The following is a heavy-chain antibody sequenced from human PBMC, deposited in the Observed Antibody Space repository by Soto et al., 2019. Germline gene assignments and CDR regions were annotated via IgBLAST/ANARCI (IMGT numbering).Heavy chain of an antibody. CDR3: ARDTSSWYGGFDC. V-gene: IGHV3-33*01. J-gene: IGHJ4*02. D-gene: IGHD6-13*01. Sequence: GGSLRLSCAASGFTFSSYGMHWVRQAPGKGLEWVAVIWYDGSNKYYADSVKGRFTISRDNSKNTLYLQMNSLRAEDTAVYYCARDTSSWYGGFDCWGQGTLVTVSS. CDR2: IWYDGSNK. CDR1: GFTFSSYG.